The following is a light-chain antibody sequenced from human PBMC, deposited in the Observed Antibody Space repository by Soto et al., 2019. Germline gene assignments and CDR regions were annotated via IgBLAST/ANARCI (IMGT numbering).Light chain of an antibody. V-gene: IGKV1-39*01. CDR2: SAS. CDR3: QHGYVAPYS. CDR1: QDINVY. Sequence: DIQMTQSTTSVSASIGDTVTITCRASQDINVYLNWYQQKPGEVPKLLIYSASTLHSGVPSRFTGSGSETDFTLTIRSLQPEDFATYYCQHGYVAPYSFGQGSKVAIK. J-gene: IGKJ2*03.